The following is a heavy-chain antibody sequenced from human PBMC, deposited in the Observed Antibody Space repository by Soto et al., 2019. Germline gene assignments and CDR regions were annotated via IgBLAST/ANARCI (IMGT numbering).Heavy chain of an antibody. CDR1: GFTLSSYS. J-gene: IGHJ5*02. CDR3: ARAAGRFTFFGVVINWFDP. V-gene: IGHV3-48*02. D-gene: IGHD3-3*01. Sequence: GGSLRLSCAASGFTLSSYSMNWVRQAPGKGLEWVSYISSSSSTIYYADSVKGRFTISRDNAKNSLYLQMNSLRDEDTAVYYCARAAGRFTFFGVVINWFDPWGQGTLVTVSS. CDR2: ISSSSSTI.